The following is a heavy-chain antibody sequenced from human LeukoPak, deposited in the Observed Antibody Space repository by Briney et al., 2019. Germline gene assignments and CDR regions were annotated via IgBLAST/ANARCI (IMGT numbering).Heavy chain of an antibody. V-gene: IGHV4-30-2*01. Sequence: PSETLSLTCTVSGGSISSGGYSWSWLRQPPGKGLEWIGYIYHSGSTYYNPSLKSRVTISVDRSKNQFSLKLSSVTAADTAVYYCARDLTYYDILTGYSYYYGMDVWGQGTTVTVSS. CDR2: IYHSGST. D-gene: IGHD3-9*01. CDR3: ARDLTYYDILTGYSYYYGMDV. CDR1: GGSISSGGYS. J-gene: IGHJ6*02.